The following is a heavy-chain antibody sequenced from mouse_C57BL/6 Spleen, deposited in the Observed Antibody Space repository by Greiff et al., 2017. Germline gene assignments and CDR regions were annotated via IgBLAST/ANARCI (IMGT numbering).Heavy chain of an antibody. D-gene: IGHD1-1*01. CDR1: GYAFSSYW. J-gene: IGHJ2*01. Sequence: VQLVESGAELVKPGASVKISCKASGYAFSSYWMNWVKQRPGKGLEWIGQIYPGDGDTNYNGKFKGKATLTADKASSTAYMQLSSLTSEDAAVYFCARSWADYGSSYSYFDYWGQGTTLTVSS. CDR2: IYPGDGDT. CDR3: ARSWADYGSSYSYFDY. V-gene: IGHV1-80*01.